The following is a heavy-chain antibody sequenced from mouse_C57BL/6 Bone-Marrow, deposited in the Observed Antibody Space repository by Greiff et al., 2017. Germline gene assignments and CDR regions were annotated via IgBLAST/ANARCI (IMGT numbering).Heavy chain of an antibody. Sequence: QVQLKESGPGLVQPSQSLSITCTVSGFSLTSYGVHWVRQSPGKGLEWLGVIWSGGSTDYNAAFISRLSISKDNSKSQVFFKMNSLQADDTAIYYCASDYYGSSSWFAYWGQGTLVTVSA. CDR1: GFSLTSYG. V-gene: IGHV2-2*01. D-gene: IGHD1-1*01. CDR2: IWSGGST. J-gene: IGHJ3*01. CDR3: ASDYYGSSSWFAY.